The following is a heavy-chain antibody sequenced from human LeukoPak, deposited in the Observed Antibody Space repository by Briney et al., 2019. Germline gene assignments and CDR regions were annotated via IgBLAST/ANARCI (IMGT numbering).Heavy chain of an antibody. CDR3: ARGDTAMAIDY. CDR1: GGSISSGGYY. D-gene: IGHD5-18*01. Sequence: SQTLSLTCTVSGGSISSGGYYWSWIRQHPGKGLEWIGYIYYSGSTYYNPSLKSRVTISVDTSKNQSSLKLSSVTAADTAVYYCARGDTAMAIDYWGQGTLVTVSS. J-gene: IGHJ4*02. CDR2: IYYSGST. V-gene: IGHV4-31*03.